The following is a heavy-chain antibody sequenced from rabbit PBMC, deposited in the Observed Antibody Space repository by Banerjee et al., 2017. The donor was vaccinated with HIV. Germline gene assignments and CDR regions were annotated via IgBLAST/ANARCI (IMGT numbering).Heavy chain of an antibody. CDR3: ASDIYGYGAFNL. D-gene: IGHD6-1*01. V-gene: IGHV1S45*01. J-gene: IGHJ4*01. CDR1: GFTLSSYW. CDR2: IYASSGSNT. Sequence: QEQLEESGGGLVQPEGSLTLTCTASGFTLSSYWICWVRQAPGKGLEWIACIYASSGSNTYYASWAKGRFTISRTSSTTVTLQMTSLTAADTATYFCASDIYGYGAFNLWGQGTLVTVS.